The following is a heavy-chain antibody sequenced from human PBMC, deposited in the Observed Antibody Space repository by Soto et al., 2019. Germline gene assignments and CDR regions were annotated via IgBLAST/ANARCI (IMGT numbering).Heavy chain of an antibody. D-gene: IGHD2-21*01. J-gene: IGHJ4*03. CDR2: IIPLFGTP. Sequence: QVQLVQSGAEVKKPGSSLKVSCKTSGVTFSTSGISWVRQGPGQGLEWMGGIIPLFGTPKYARKFQGRVSITADDSATTTYLELSGLSPDDTAIYYCAGVSPSICGGGNCYRLDSYFDSWGQGSQVVVSS. V-gene: IGHV1-69*01. CDR1: GVTFSTSG. CDR3: AGVSPSICGGGNCYRLDSYFDS.